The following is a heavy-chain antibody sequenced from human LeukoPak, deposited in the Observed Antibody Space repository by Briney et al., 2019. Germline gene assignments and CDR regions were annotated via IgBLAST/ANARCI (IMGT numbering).Heavy chain of an antibody. V-gene: IGHV3-30*01. CDR1: GVTFSSYA. CDR3: ARDRRYYYDSSGYYPDAFDI. Sequence: PGGSLRLSCAASGVTFSSYAMHWVRQAPGKGLECVEVISYDGSNKYYADSVKGRFTISRDNSKNTLYLQMNSLRAEDTAVYYCARDRRYYYDSSGYYPDAFDIWGQGTMVTVSS. J-gene: IGHJ3*02. D-gene: IGHD3-22*01. CDR2: ISYDGSNK.